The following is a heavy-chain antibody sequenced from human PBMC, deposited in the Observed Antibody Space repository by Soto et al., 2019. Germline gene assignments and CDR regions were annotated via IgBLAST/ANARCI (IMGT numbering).Heavy chain of an antibody. CDR1: GFTFSSFV. J-gene: IGHJ4*02. D-gene: IGHD3-22*01. Sequence: GGSLRLSYAASGFTFSSFVMNWVRQAPGKGLEWVSTVSPGGDVSHYTDSVKGRFTISRDNAKNSLFLQMNSLRAEDTAVYYCARDLGYYDSSGYFDYWGQGALVTVSS. V-gene: IGHV3-23*01. CDR2: VSPGGDVS. CDR3: ARDLGYYDSSGYFDY.